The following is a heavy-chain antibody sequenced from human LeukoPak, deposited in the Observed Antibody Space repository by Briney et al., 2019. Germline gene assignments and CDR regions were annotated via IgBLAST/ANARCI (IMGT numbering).Heavy chain of an antibody. CDR3: ARDLSGYDYLPSY. J-gene: IGHJ4*02. D-gene: IGHD5-12*01. CDR2: ISAYNDNT. V-gene: IGHV1-18*01. Sequence: GASVKVSCKASGYTFISYGISWVRQAPGQGLEWMGWISAYNDNTNYAQKLQGRVTMTTDTSTSKAYMELRSLRSDDTAVYYCARDLSGYDYLPSYWGQGTLVTVSS. CDR1: GYTFISYG.